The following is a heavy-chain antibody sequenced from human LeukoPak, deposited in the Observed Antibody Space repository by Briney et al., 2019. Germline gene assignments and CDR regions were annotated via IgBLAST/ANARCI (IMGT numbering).Heavy chain of an antibody. CDR1: GGSISSYY. D-gene: IGHD4-17*01. CDR3: ARLNYGDYIDY. CDR2: IYYSGST. J-gene: IGHJ4*02. V-gene: IGHV4-59*08. Sequence: SETLSLTCTVSGGSISSYYWSWIRQPPGKGLEWIGYIYYSGSTNYNPSLKSRVTISVDTSKNQFSLKLSSVTAADTAVYYCARLNYGDYIDYRGQGTLVTVSS.